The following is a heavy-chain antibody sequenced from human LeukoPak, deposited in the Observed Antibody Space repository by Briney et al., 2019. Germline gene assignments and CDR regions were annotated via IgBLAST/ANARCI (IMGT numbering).Heavy chain of an antibody. V-gene: IGHV3-7*01. Sequence: GGSLRLSCAASGFTFSSYWMSWVRQAPGKGLEWVANIKQDGSEKYYVDSVKGRFTISRDNAKNSLYLQMNSLRAEDTAVYYCARDYCSGGSCYYMDVWGKGTTVTVSS. CDR2: IKQDGSEK. J-gene: IGHJ6*03. CDR3: ARDYCSGGSCYYMDV. CDR1: GFTFSSYW. D-gene: IGHD2-15*01.